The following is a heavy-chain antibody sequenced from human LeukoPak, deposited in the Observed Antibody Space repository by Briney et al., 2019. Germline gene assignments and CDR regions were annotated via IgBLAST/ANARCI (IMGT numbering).Heavy chain of an antibody. Sequence: PSETLSLTCAVSGGSISSSNWWSWVRQPPGKGLEWIGEIYHSGSTSYNPSLKSRVSISIDKSKNQFSLNLSSVTAADTAVYYCAKDPGQHYYGSGAHFDYWGQGTLVTVSS. CDR3: AKDPGQHYYGSGAHFDY. V-gene: IGHV4-4*02. CDR1: GGSISSSNW. J-gene: IGHJ4*02. D-gene: IGHD3-10*01. CDR2: IYHSGST.